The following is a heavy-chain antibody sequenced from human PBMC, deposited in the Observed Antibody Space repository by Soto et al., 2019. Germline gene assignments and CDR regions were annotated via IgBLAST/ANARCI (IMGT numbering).Heavy chain of an antibody. J-gene: IGHJ4*02. D-gene: IGHD1-20*01. CDR2: ISAYNGST. CDR3: GGNHNPVDD. V-gene: IGHV1-18*01. CDR1: GYTFTSYG. Sequence: QVQLVQSGAEVKKPGTSVKVSCKASGYTFTSYGISWVPQAPGQGLEWIGWISAYNGSTNYAQKLQGRVTMTTTTSTSTDYMALRSRRSDDAGVYYCGGNHNPVDDWGQGTPVTVSS.